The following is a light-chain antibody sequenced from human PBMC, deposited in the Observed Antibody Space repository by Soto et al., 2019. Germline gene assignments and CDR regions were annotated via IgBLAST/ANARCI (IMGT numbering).Light chain of an antibody. V-gene: IGKV1-39*01. J-gene: IGKJ4*01. CDR1: LSITNY. CDR2: GAS. CDR3: QQTYTRPFT. Sequence: DIQMTQSPSSLSASVGDRVTITCRANLSITNYLHWYQQKSGRVPKLLIYGASNLQGGVPSMFSGRGSGTDFSLTISSLRLEDFATYFCQQTYTRPFTFGGGTKVDIK.